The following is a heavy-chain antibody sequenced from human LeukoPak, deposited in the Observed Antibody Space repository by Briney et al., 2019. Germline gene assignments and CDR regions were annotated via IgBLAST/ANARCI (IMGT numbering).Heavy chain of an antibody. J-gene: IGHJ6*03. CDR2: IYYSGST. Sequence: SETLSLTCTVSGGSISSYYWSWIRQPPGKGLEWIGYIYYSGSTNYNPSLKSRVTISVDTPKSQFSLKLSSVTAADTAVYYCARGVRYYYYYMDVWGKGTTVTVSS. CDR1: GGSISSYY. CDR3: ARGVRYYYYYMDV. V-gene: IGHV4-59*01.